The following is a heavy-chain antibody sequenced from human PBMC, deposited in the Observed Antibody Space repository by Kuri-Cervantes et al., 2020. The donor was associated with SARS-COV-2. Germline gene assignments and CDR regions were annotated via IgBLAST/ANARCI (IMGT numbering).Heavy chain of an antibody. CDR1: GFTFNTYS. Sequence: GESLKISCAASGFTFNTYSMDWVRPAPGKGLEWLAYISKGSDTIYYADSVKGRFTISRDNAKNSLFLQMNSLRADDTAVYYCARGGEDFVQETRNWFEPWGRGTQVTVSS. CDR2: ISKGSDTI. CDR3: ARGGEDFVQETRNWFEP. V-gene: IGHV3-48*01. D-gene: IGHD2-8*01. J-gene: IGHJ5*02.